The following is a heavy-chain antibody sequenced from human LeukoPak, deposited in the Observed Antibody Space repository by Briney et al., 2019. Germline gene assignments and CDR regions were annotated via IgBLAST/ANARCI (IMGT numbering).Heavy chain of an antibody. CDR3: ARSYASSWYWNWFDP. V-gene: IGHV4-39*07. Sequence: PSETLSLTCSVSGASLSTSPYYWGWIRQPPGTGLEWIGSIYPSGSTFYNPSLKSRVTISVDTSKNQFSLRLSSVTAADTAVYYCARSYASSWYWNWFDPWGQGTLVTVSS. CDR1: GASLSTSPYY. CDR2: IYPSGST. D-gene: IGHD6-13*01. J-gene: IGHJ5*02.